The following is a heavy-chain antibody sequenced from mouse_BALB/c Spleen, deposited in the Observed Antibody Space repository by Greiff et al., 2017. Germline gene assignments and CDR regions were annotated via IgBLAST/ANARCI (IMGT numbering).Heavy chain of an antibody. Sequence: VQLQQSGPELVKPGASVKMSCKASGYTFTSYYIHWVKQRPGQGLEWIGWIYPGAGSTKYNEKFKGKTTLTADKSSSTAYMLLSSLTSEDSAIYFCAREGGYYAMDYWGQGTSVTVSA. J-gene: IGHJ4*01. CDR1: GYTFTSYY. CDR2: IYPGAGST. CDR3: AREGGYYAMDY. V-gene: IGHV1S56*01.